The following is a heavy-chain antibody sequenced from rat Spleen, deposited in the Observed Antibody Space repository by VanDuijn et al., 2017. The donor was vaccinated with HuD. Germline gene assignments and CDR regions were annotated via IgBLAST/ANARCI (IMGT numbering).Heavy chain of an antibody. V-gene: IGHV6-8*01. D-gene: IGHD1-9*01. CDR1: GFTFSYAW. J-gene: IGHJ3*01. Sequence: EVQLVETGGSLVQPGKSLKLTCATSGFTFSYAWIHWVRQSPEKQLEWVAQIKAESNNYATYYAESVKGRFTISRDDSKSSVYLQMSSLKEEETAIYYCTTYSNWFPYWGQGTLVTVSS. CDR3: TTYSNWFPY. CDR2: IKAESNNYAT.